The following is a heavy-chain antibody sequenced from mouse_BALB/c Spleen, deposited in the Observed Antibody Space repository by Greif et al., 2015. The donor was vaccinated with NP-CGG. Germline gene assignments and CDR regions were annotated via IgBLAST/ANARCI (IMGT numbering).Heavy chain of an antibody. V-gene: IGHV5-15*02. Sequence: EVHLVESGGGLVQPGGSRKLSCAASGFTFSDYGMAWVRQAPGKGPEWVAFISNLAYSIYYADTVTGRFTISRENTKNTLYLEMISLRSEDTAMYYCARFITTVGFDYWGQGTTLTVSS. CDR3: ARFITTVGFDY. CDR1: GFTFSDYG. CDR2: ISNLAYSI. D-gene: IGHD1-1*01. J-gene: IGHJ2*01.